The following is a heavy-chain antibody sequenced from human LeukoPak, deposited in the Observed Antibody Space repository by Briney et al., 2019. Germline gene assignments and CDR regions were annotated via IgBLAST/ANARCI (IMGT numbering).Heavy chain of an antibody. J-gene: IGHJ3*02. CDR1: GFTFSSSA. CDR2: ISASGDST. CDR3: AKDPYDYVWGSYRPHDAFDI. D-gene: IGHD3-16*02. V-gene: IGHV3-23*01. Sequence: PGGSLRLSCAASGFTFSSSAMSWVRQAPGKGLEWGSTISASGDSTYYADSVKGRFTISRDNYKNTLYLQMNSLRAEDTAVYYCAKDPYDYVWGSYRPHDAFDIWGQGTMVTVSS.